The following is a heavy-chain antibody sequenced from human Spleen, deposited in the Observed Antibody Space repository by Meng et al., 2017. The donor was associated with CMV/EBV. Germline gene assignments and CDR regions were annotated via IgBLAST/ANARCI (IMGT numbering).Heavy chain of an antibody. D-gene: IGHD3-16*02. J-gene: IGHJ4*02. Sequence: GGSLRLSCAASGFTVSSNYMSWVRQAPGKGLEWVSVIYSGGSTYYADSVKGRFTISRDNARNSLYLHMDSLRDEDTALYYCARDTPYIWGSYRPLDYWGQGTLVTVSS. CDR3: ARDTPYIWGSYRPLDY. CDR2: IYSGGST. V-gene: IGHV3-53*01. CDR1: GFTVSSNY.